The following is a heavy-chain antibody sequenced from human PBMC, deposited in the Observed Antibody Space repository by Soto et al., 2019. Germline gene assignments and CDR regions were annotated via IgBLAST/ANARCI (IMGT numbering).Heavy chain of an antibody. CDR2: IIPILGIA. D-gene: IGHD2-15*01. CDR3: ARDVVVVVAATGANWCDP. CDR1: GGTFSSYT. J-gene: IGHJ5*02. Sequence: QVQLVQSGAEVKKPGSSVKVSCKASGGTFSSYTISWVRQAPGQGLEWMGRIIPILGIANYAQKFQGRVTITADKSTSTAYMELSSLRSEDTAVYYCARDVVVVVAATGANWCDPGGQGTLVTVSS. V-gene: IGHV1-69*08.